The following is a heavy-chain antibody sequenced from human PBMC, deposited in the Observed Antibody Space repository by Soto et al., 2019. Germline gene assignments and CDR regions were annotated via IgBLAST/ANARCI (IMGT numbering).Heavy chain of an antibody. CDR1: GGTFSSYA. Sequence: GASVKVSCKASGGTFSSYAISWVRQAPGQGLEWMGGIIPIFGTANYAQKFQGRVTITADESTSTAYMELSSLRSEDTAVYYCARDTRRGMDVWGQGTTVTVSS. J-gene: IGHJ6*02. CDR3: ARDTRRGMDV. V-gene: IGHV1-69*13. CDR2: IIPIFGTA.